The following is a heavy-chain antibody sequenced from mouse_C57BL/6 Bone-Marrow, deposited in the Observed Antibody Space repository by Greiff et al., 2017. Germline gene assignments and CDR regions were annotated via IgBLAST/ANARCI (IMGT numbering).Heavy chain of an antibody. CDR3: ARRGYGPYYAMHY. Sequence: EVKLMESGGGLVQPGGSLKLSCAASGFTFSDYGMAWVRQAPRKGPEWVAFISNLAYSIYYADTVTGRFTISRENAKNTLYLERSSLRSEDTAMYYCARRGYGPYYAMHYWGQGTSVTVSS. CDR2: ISNLAYSI. CDR1: GFTFSDYG. J-gene: IGHJ4*01. D-gene: IGHD2-2*01. V-gene: IGHV5-15*01.